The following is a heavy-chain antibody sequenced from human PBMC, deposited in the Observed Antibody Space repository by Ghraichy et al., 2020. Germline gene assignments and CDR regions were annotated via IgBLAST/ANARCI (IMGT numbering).Heavy chain of an antibody. CDR3: TSSRRYCSSTSCWPFDY. CDR2: IRSKAYGGTT. Sequence: GSLRLSCTASGFTFGDYAMSWFRQAPGKGLEWVGFIRSKAYGGTTEYAASVKGRFTISRDDSKSIAYLQMNSLKIEDTAVYYCTSSRRYCSSTSCWPFDYCGQGTLVTVSS. V-gene: IGHV3-49*03. J-gene: IGHJ4*02. CDR1: GFTFGDYA. D-gene: IGHD2-2*01.